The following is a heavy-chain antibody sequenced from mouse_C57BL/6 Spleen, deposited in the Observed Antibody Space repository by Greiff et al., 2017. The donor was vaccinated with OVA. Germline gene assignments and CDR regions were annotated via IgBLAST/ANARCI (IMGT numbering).Heavy chain of an antibody. J-gene: IGHJ2*01. CDR2: FYPGSGSI. Sequence: VMLVESGAELVKPGASVKLSCKASGYTFTEYTIHWVKQRSGQGLEWIGWFYPGSGSIKYNEKFKDKATLTADKSSSTVYMELSRLTSEDSAVYFCARHEDYYGSSFYYFDYWGQGTTLTVSS. D-gene: IGHD1-1*01. CDR3: ARHEDYYGSSFYYFDY. V-gene: IGHV1-62-2*01. CDR1: GYTFTEYT.